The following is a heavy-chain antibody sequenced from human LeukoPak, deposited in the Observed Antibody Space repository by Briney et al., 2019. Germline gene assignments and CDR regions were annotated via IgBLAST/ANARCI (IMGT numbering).Heavy chain of an antibody. CDR2: IRQDGSEN. Sequence: GGSLRLSCAASGFAFSHYWMSRVRQAPGKGLEWLANIRQDGSENYYVDSVKGRFTFSRVNARNSLYLQMTSLGAEDTAVYYCAKKRTYYDSWSGFAMDYWGQGALVTVSS. J-gene: IGHJ4*02. CDR1: GFAFSHYW. V-gene: IGHV3-7*03. CDR3: AKKRTYYDSWSGFAMDY. D-gene: IGHD3-3*01.